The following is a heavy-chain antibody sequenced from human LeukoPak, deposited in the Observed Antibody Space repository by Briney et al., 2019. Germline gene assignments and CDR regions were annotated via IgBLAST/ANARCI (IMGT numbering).Heavy chain of an antibody. V-gene: IGHV4-34*01. CDR1: GGSFSGYY. D-gene: IGHD3-3*01. CDR2: INHSGST. Sequence: SESLSLTCAVYGGSFSGYYWSWIRQPPGKGLEWIGEINHSGSTNYNPSLKSRVTISVDTSKNQFSLKLSSVTAADTAVYYCARVFHPFDPWGQGTLVTVSS. CDR3: ARVFHPFDP. J-gene: IGHJ5*02.